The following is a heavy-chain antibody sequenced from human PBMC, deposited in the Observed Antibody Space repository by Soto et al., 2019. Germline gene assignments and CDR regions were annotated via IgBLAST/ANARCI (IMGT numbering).Heavy chain of an antibody. D-gene: IGHD2-2*01. V-gene: IGHV3-21*01. CDR2: ISSSSSYI. Sequence: GGSLRLSCAASGFTFSSYSMNWVRQAPGKGLEWVSSISSSSSYIYYADSVKGRFTIYRDNAKNSLYLQMNSLRAEDTAVYYCARGPYCSSTSCYGGWYWGQGTLVTVSS. CDR3: ARGPYCSSTSCYGGWY. CDR1: GFTFSSYS. J-gene: IGHJ4*02.